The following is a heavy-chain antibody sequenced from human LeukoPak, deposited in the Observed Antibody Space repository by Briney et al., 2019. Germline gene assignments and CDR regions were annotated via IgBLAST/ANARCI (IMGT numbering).Heavy chain of an antibody. CDR3: ARDQSAMAGRLDCFDS. J-gene: IGHJ4*02. Sequence: GGSLRLSCAASGLTFSSYWMHWVRQAPGKGLVWVSRINSDGSSTEYADSVKGRFTISRDNAKNTLYLQMNSLRAEDTAVYYCARDQSAMAGRLDCFDSWGQGTLVTVSS. CDR1: GLTFSSYW. V-gene: IGHV3-74*03. CDR2: INSDGSST. D-gene: IGHD6-19*01.